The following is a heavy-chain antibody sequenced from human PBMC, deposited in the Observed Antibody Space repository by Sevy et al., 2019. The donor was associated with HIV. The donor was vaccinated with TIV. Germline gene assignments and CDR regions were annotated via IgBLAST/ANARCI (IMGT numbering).Heavy chain of an antibody. Sequence: SEILSLTCTVSGGSISSYYWSWIRQPAGKGLEWIGRIYTSGSTNYNPSLKSRVIMSVDTSKNQFSLKLSSVTAADTAVYYCARDRGDCSGGSCYLSWFDPWGQGTLVTVSS. D-gene: IGHD2-15*01. CDR2: IYTSGST. CDR3: ARDRGDCSGGSCYLSWFDP. CDR1: GGSISSYY. J-gene: IGHJ5*02. V-gene: IGHV4-4*07.